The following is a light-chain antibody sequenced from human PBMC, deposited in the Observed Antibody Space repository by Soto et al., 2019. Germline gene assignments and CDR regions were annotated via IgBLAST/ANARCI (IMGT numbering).Light chain of an antibody. V-gene: IGKV3-15*01. Sequence: EIVMRQSPASLSVSPGERATLSCRASQSVGSNLAWYQQKPGQAPRLLIYGASTRATDIPARFSGSGSGTEFSLTISSLQSEDIAVYYCQQYNSWPPLTFGGGTKVEIK. CDR3: QQYNSWPPLT. CDR1: QSVGSN. J-gene: IGKJ4*01. CDR2: GAS.